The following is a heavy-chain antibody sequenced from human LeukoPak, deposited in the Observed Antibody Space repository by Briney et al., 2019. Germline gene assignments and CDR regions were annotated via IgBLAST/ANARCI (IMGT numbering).Heavy chain of an antibody. CDR1: GFTFSSNW. V-gene: IGHV3-74*01. Sequence: GGSLRLSCEASGFTFSSNWMHWVRQAPGKGLVWVSRINEDGSTINYADSVKGRSTIFRDNAKNTLYLQMNSLRAEDTAVYYCVRDLGGRSGHWGQGTLVTVSS. CDR2: INEDGSTI. D-gene: IGHD1-26*01. J-gene: IGHJ4*02. CDR3: VRDLGGRSGH.